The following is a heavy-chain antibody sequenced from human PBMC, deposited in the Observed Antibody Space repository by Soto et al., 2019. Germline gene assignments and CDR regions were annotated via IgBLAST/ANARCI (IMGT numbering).Heavy chain of an antibody. J-gene: IGHJ5*02. V-gene: IGHV4-4*02. CDR3: ASSRDPYCGGGSCYFGP. CDR1: GGSISSSNW. D-gene: IGHD2-15*01. Sequence: SETLSLTCAVSGGSISSSNWWSWVRQPPGKWLECFGEICHSGSTNYNPSLKSRVNISVDSSKNQFSLKLSSLTAADTAVYYCASSRDPYCGGGSCYFGPWGQGTQVTVSS. CDR2: ICHSGST.